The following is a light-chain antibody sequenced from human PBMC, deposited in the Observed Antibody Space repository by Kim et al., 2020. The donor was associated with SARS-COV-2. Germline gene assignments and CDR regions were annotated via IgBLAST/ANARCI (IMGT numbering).Light chain of an antibody. CDR2: GAS. V-gene: IGKV3-15*01. Sequence: EIVMTQSPATLSVSPGERVTLSCRASQSVSSSLAWYQLKPGQAPRLLIYGASTRATGIPARFSGSGSGTEFTLTNSGLQSEEFAVYYYQHSGTFGQGAKVDIK. CDR1: QSVSSS. CDR3: QHSGT. J-gene: IGKJ1*01.